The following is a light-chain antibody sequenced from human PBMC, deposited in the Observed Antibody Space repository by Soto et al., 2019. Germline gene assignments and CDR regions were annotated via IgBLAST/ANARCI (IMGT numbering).Light chain of an antibody. CDR3: CSYAGSYTLV. Sequence: QSVLTQPRSVSGSPGQSVTVSCTGTSSDVGAYNYVSWYRQHPGKAPKLMIYAVNERPSGVPDRFSGSKSGNTASLTISGLQAEDEADYYCCSYAGSYTLVFGGGTKVTVL. CDR1: SSDVGAYNY. J-gene: IGLJ2*01. V-gene: IGLV2-11*01. CDR2: AVN.